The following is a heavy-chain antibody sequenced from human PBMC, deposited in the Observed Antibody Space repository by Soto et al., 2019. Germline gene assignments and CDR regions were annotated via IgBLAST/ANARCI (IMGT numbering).Heavy chain of an antibody. CDR3: AKERLGRGADY. V-gene: IGHV3-23*01. CDR1: GFAFANYA. Sequence: EVQLLESGGDLVQPGGSLRLSCAASGFAFANYAMTWVRQAPGKGLEWVSTIGGGGGSTYYADPVKGRFTISRDNSKNTVYLQMNRLRAEDTAVYFCAKERLGRGADYWGQGTLVTVSS. D-gene: IGHD1-1*01. J-gene: IGHJ4*02. CDR2: IGGGGGST.